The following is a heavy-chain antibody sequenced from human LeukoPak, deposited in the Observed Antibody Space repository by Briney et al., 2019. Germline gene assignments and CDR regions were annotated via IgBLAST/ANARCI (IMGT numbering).Heavy chain of an antibody. CDR1: GFTFSSYS. CDR3: AKDSGELRFLEWLKGFHDY. Sequence: PGGSLRLSCAASGFTFSSYSMNWVRQAPGKGLEWVSSISSSSSYIYYADSVKGRFTISRDNAKKSLYLQMNSLRAEDTAVYYCAKDSGELRFLEWLKGFHDYWGQGTLVTVSS. V-gene: IGHV3-21*01. CDR2: ISSSSSYI. D-gene: IGHD3-3*01. J-gene: IGHJ4*02.